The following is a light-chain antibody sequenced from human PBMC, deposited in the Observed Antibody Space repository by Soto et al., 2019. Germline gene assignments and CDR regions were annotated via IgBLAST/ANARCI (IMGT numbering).Light chain of an antibody. V-gene: IGKV3-15*01. CDR2: AAS. Sequence: EMVITQSPVTLSVSPGERATLSCRVSQSVRSNLAWYQQKPGQAPRLLIFAASTRATGVPARFSGSGSGTEFTLTISSLQSEDFAVYYCQQYNTWPPWTFGQGTKVEIK. J-gene: IGKJ1*01. CDR3: QQYNTWPPWT. CDR1: QSVRSN.